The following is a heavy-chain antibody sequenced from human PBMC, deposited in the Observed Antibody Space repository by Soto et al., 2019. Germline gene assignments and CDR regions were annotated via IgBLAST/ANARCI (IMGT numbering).Heavy chain of an antibody. CDR2: ISGSGGST. J-gene: IGHJ6*02. Sequence: GGSLRLSCAASGFTFSSYAMSWVRQAPGKGLEWVSAISGSGGSTYYADSVKGLFTISRDNSKNTLYLQMNSLRAEDTAVYYCAKGGGGYSYGYRDIYYYYGMDVWGQGTTVTVSS. CDR3: AKGGGGYSYGYRDIYYYYGMDV. V-gene: IGHV3-23*01. CDR1: GFTFSSYA. D-gene: IGHD5-18*01.